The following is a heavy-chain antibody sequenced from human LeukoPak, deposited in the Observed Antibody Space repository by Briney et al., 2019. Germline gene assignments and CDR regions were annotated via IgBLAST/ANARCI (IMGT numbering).Heavy chain of an antibody. D-gene: IGHD1-26*01. V-gene: IGHV3-7*01. Sequence: SGGSLRLSCAASGFTFTNSWMAWVRQAPGKGLEWVANIKQDGSTKHYADSLKGRFTISRDNPKNSLYLQMNSLRADDTAAYYCATDTDGSLDYWGQGILVTVAS. CDR2: IKQDGSTK. CDR1: GFTFTNSW. CDR3: ATDTDGSLDY. J-gene: IGHJ4*02.